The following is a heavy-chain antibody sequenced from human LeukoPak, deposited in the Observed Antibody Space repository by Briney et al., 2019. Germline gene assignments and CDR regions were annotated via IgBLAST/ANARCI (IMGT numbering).Heavy chain of an antibody. J-gene: IGHJ4*02. CDR3: ARADSYYDSSGYWVDY. D-gene: IGHD3-22*01. Sequence: GGSPRLSCAASGFTFSSYEMNWVRQAPGKGLEWVSYISSSGSTIYYADSVKGRFTISRDNAKNSLYLQMNSLRAEDTAVYHCARADSYYDSSGYWVDYWGQGTLVTVSS. CDR1: GFTFSSYE. V-gene: IGHV3-48*03. CDR2: ISSSGSTI.